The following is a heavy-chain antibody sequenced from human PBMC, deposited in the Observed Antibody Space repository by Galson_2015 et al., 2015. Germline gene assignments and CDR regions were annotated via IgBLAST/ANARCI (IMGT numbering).Heavy chain of an antibody. Sequence: SLRLSCAASGFTFSSYAMHWVRQAPGKGLEWVAVISYDGSNKYYADSAKGRFTISRDNSKNTLYLQMNSLRAEDTAVYYCARARRPMIVQDLGMDVWGQGTTVTVSS. D-gene: IGHD3-22*01. J-gene: IGHJ6*02. CDR3: ARARRPMIVQDLGMDV. V-gene: IGHV3-30-3*01. CDR2: ISYDGSNK. CDR1: GFTFSSYA.